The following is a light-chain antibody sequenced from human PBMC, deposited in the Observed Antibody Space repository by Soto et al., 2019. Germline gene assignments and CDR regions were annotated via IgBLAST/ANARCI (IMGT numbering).Light chain of an antibody. CDR1: SSNIGFNA. J-gene: IGLJ1*01. CDR3: AVWDDGLSAYV. CDR2: GNS. V-gene: IGLV1-47*02. Sequence: QSVLTQPPSASGTPGQRVTLSCSGSSSNIGFNAVNWYQQLPGTAPKLVMHGNSQRPSGVPDRFSGSKSGTSASLAISGLRNEDEGDYYCAVWDDGLSAYVFGNGTKVTV.